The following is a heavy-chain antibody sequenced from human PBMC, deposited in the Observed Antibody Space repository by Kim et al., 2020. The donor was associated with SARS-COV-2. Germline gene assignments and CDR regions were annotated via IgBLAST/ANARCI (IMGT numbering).Heavy chain of an antibody. D-gene: IGHD5-12*01. Sequence: GGSLRLSCAASGFTFSSYAMHWVRQAPGKGLEWVAVISYDGSNKYYADSVKGRFTISRDNSKNTLYLQMNSLRAEDTAVYYCARDFDGYNYYYYYGMDVWGQGTTVTVSS. J-gene: IGHJ6*02. CDR2: ISYDGSNK. CDR3: ARDFDGYNYYYYYGMDV. CDR1: GFTFSSYA. V-gene: IGHV3-30*04.